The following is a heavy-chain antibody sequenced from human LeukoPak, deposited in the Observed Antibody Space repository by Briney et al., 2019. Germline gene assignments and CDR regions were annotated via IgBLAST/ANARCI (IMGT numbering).Heavy chain of an antibody. J-gene: IGHJ5*02. CDR3: ARDIAVAGTGNWFDP. D-gene: IGHD6-19*01. CDR2: IYYSGST. V-gene: IGHV4-30-4*08. CDR1: GGSISSGDYY. Sequence: SETLSLTCTVSGGSISSGDYYWSWIRQPPGKGLEWIGYIYYSGSTYYNPSLKSRVPISVDTSKNQFSLKLSSVTAADTAVYYCARDIAVAGTGNWFDPWGQGTLVTVSS.